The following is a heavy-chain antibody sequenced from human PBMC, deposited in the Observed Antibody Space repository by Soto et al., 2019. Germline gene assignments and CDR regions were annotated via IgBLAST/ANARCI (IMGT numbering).Heavy chain of an antibody. CDR1: GLTFSDAW. J-gene: IGHJ4*02. Sequence: VPVVESGGGLVQPGGSLRLSCTVSGLTFSDAWLNWVRQAPGKGLEWVGRIKSKAGSATPDYAAPVKGRFTISRDDSQGRLYLQMNSLQTDDTAVYYCIWESKFYSAWRWGQGTLVTVST. CDR2: IKSKAGSATP. V-gene: IGHV3-15*07. CDR3: IWESKFYSAWR. D-gene: IGHD1-26*01.